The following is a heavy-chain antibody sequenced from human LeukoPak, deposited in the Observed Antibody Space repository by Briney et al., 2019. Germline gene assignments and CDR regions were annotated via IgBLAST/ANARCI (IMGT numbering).Heavy chain of an antibody. J-gene: IGHJ4*02. Sequence: EASVKVSCKASGYTFTIYYMHCVRHAPGQGHEYRLIIRPSGGSTSYAQKFQGRVTLPRATSTSTVYMELRRLRSEDTAVYSCARALSLGFGELTFDYWGQGTLVTVSS. CDR3: ARALSLGFGELTFDY. CDR2: IRPSGGST. V-gene: IGHV1-46*01. CDR1: GYTFTIYY. D-gene: IGHD3-10*01.